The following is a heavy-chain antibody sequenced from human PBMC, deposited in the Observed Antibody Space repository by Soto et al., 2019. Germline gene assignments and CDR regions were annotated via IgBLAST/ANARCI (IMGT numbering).Heavy chain of an antibody. CDR1: GGTFSSYS. CDR2: IIPILGIA. CDR3: ARSRWDDTNGYFHA. J-gene: IGHJ5*02. Sequence: SVKVSCKASGGTFSSYSISWVRQAPGQGLEWMGRIIPILGIANYAQKFQGRVTITADKSTSTVYMELSSLRSEDTAVYYCARSRWDDTNGYFHAWGQGTLVTVSS. V-gene: IGHV1-69*02. D-gene: IGHD3-22*01.